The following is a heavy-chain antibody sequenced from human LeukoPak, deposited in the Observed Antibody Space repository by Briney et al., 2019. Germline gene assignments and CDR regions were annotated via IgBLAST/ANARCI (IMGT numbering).Heavy chain of an antibody. CDR1: GGSFSGYY. V-gene: IGHV4-34*01. CDR2: INHSGST. J-gene: IGHJ5*02. CDR3: ARGDYDFWSGYPNWFDP. Sequence: SETLSLTCAVYGGSFSGYYWSWIRQPPGKGLEWNGEINHSGSTNYNPSLKSRVTISVDTSKNQFSLKLSSVTAADTAVYYCARGDYDFWSGYPNWFDPWGQGTLVTVSS. D-gene: IGHD3-3*01.